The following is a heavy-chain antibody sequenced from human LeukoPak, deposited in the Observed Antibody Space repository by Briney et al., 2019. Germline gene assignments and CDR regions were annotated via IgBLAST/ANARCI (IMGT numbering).Heavy chain of an antibody. V-gene: IGHV3-74*01. J-gene: IGHJ4*02. CDR2: INSDGSRT. D-gene: IGHD1-1*01. CDR3: ARDQWGTRLD. CDR1: GFTFSSYW. Sequence: GGSLRRSCAASGFTFSSYWMNWVRQVPGKGLVYVSRINSDGSRTNYADSVRGRFTISRDNAKNTLYLQMNSLRDEDTAVYYCARDQWGTRLDWGQGTLVTVSS.